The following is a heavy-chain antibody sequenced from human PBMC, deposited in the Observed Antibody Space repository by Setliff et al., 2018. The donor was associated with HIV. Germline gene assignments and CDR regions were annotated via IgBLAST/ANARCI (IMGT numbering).Heavy chain of an antibody. CDR2: IYYSGST. Sequence: PSETLSLTCTVSGGSISSYYWSWIRQPPGKGLEWIGYIYYSGSTNYNPSLKSRVTISVATSKNQFPLKLNSVTTADTAVYYCARSRTSSGYYGVTGYGMDVWGQGTTVTVSS. V-gene: IGHV4-59*01. CDR3: ARSRTSSGYYGVTGYGMDV. CDR1: GGSISSYY. J-gene: IGHJ6*02. D-gene: IGHD3-22*01.